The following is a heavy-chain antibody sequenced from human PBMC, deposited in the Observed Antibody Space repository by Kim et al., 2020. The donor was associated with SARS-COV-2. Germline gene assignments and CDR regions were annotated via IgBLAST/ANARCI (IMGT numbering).Heavy chain of an antibody. D-gene: IGHD4-17*01. J-gene: IGHJ5*02. CDR2: ISWNSGSI. Sequence: GGSLRLSCAASGFTFGDYAMHWVRQAPGKGLEWVSGISWNSGSIGYADSVKGRFTISRDNAKNSLYLQMNSLRAEDTALYYCAISGGLRSHWFDPWGQGTLVTVSS. CDR1: GFTFGDYA. CDR3: AISGGLRSHWFDP. V-gene: IGHV3-9*01.